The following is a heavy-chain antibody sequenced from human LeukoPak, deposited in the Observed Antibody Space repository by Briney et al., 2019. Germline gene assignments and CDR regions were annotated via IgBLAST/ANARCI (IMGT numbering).Heavy chain of an antibody. J-gene: IGHJ3*02. V-gene: IGHV4-30-4*01. D-gene: IGHD3-10*01. CDR1: GGSISSGDYY. CDR3: ARAGLLWFGDPRKGAFDI. Sequence: SQTLSLTCTVSGGSISSGDYYWSWIRQPPGKGLEWIGEINHSGSTNYNPSLKSRVTISVDTSKNQFSLKLSSVTAADTAVYYCARAGLLWFGDPRKGAFDIWGQGTMVTVSS. CDR2: INHSGST.